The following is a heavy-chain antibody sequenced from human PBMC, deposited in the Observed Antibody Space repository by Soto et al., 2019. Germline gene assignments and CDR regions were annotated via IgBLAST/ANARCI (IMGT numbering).Heavy chain of an antibody. CDR3: ARGNHRWLQLWYFDL. D-gene: IGHD5-12*01. Sequence: QVQLVQSGAEVKKPGSSVTVSCKASGGTFSSYTISWVRQAPGQGLEWMGGSIPIFGTANYAQNFQCRVTITADESTSTAYMELSSLRSEDTAVYYCARGNHRWLQLWYFDLWGRGTLVTVSS. J-gene: IGHJ2*01. V-gene: IGHV1-69*12. CDR1: GGTFSSYT. CDR2: SIPIFGTA.